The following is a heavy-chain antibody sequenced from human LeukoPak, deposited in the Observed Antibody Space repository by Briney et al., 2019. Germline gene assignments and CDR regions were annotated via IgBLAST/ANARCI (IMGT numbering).Heavy chain of an antibody. V-gene: IGHV4-38-2*01. D-gene: IGHD4-23*01. CDR1: GYSISSGYY. Sequence: SETLSLTCAVSGYSISSGYYWGWIWQPPGKGLEWIGSIYHSGSTYYNPSLKSRVTISVDTSKNQFSLKLSSVTAADTAVYYCARYYGGNSGYDAFDIWGQGTMVTVSS. CDR2: IYHSGST. CDR3: ARYYGGNSGYDAFDI. J-gene: IGHJ3*02.